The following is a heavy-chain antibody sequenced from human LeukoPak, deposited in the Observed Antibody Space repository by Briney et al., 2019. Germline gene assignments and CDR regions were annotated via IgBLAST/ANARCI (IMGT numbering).Heavy chain of an antibody. Sequence: SETLSLTCTVSGGSISSYYWSWIRQPPGKGLEWIGYIYYSGSTNYNPSLKSRVTISVDTSKNQFSLKLSSVTAADTAVYYCATGVGYCSSTSCYLDYYYYYMDVWGKGTTVTVSS. D-gene: IGHD2-2*01. CDR3: ATGVGYCSSTSCYLDYYYYYMDV. CDR2: IYYSGST. V-gene: IGHV4-59*01. J-gene: IGHJ6*03. CDR1: GGSISSYY.